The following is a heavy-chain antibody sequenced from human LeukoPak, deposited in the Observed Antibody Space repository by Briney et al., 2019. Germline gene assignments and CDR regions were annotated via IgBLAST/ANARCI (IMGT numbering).Heavy chain of an antibody. V-gene: IGHV4-30-4*07. CDR2: IHDSGST. CDR1: GDSICSGGYS. CDR3: ARVVAAAGNNWFDP. Sequence: PSETLSLTCAVSGDSICSGGYSWSWIRQTPGKGLEWIAYIHDSGSTYNNPSLKTRLSISIDTSKNQFSLKLNSVSAADTAVYYCARVVAAAGNNWFDPWGQGTLVTVSS. J-gene: IGHJ5*02. D-gene: IGHD6-13*01.